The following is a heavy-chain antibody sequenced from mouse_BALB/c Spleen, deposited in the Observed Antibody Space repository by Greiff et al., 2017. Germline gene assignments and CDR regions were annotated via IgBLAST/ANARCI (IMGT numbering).Heavy chain of an antibody. J-gene: IGHJ4*01. D-gene: IGHD2-4*01. Sequence: EVQLVESGGGLVQPGGSRKLSCAASGFTFSSFGMHWVRQAPEKGLEWVAYISSGSSTIYYADTVKGRFTISRDNPKNTLFLQMTSLRSEDSAVYYCARQGITYAMDYWGQGTSVTVSS. CDR2: ISSGSSTI. V-gene: IGHV5-17*02. CDR1: GFTFSSFG. CDR3: ARQGITYAMDY.